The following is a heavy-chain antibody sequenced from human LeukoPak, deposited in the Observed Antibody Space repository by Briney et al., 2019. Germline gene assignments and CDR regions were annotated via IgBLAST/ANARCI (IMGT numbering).Heavy chain of an antibody. CDR2: ISAYNGNT. V-gene: IGHV1-18*01. CDR1: GYTFTSYG. D-gene: IGHD3-10*01. J-gene: IGHJ4*02. Sequence: GASVKVSCKASGYTFTSYGISWVRQAPGQGLEWMGWISAYNGNTNYAQKLQGRVTMTTDTSTSTAYMELRSLRSDDTAVYYCARDPRPGRIRGDPPTAADYWGQGTLVTVSS. CDR3: ARDPRPGRIRGDPPTAADY.